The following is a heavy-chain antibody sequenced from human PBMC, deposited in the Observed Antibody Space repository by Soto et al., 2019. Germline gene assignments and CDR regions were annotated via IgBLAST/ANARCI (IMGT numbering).Heavy chain of an antibody. D-gene: IGHD3-16*01. Sequence: GGSLRLSCAASGFTFSSYSMNWVRQAPGKGLERVSYISSSSSTIYYADSVKGRFTISRDNAKNSLYLQMNSLRDEDTAVYYYARRGGAFGDGGYYYYYGMDVWGQGTTVTVSS. CDR3: ARRGGAFGDGGYYYYYGMDV. V-gene: IGHV3-48*02. CDR2: ISSSSSTI. J-gene: IGHJ6*02. CDR1: GFTFSSYS.